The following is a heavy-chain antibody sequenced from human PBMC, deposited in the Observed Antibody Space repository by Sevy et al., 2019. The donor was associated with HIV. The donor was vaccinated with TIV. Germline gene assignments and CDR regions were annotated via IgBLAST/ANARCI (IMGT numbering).Heavy chain of an antibody. CDR1: GGSIISSTYY. V-gene: IGHV4-39*02. D-gene: IGHD3-10*01. CDR2: VYYIGST. Sequence: SETLSLTCTVSGGSIISSTYYWGWIRQPPGKGLEWIGSVYYIGSTYYNPSLRSRVTISVDMFKDHFSLKLSSVTAADTAVYYCARRGAGPAFDVWGQGTMVTVSS. J-gene: IGHJ3*01. CDR3: ARRGAGPAFDV.